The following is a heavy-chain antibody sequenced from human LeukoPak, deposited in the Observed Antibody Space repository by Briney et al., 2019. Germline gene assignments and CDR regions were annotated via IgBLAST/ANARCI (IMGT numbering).Heavy chain of an antibody. CDR2: IIPIFGTA. J-gene: IGHJ5*02. Sequence: SVKVSCKASGGTFSSYAITWVRQAPGQGLEWMGRIIPIFGTANYAQKFQGRVTITTDESTSTAYMELSSLRTEDTAVYYCARDRGNWNDMNWFDPWGQGTLVTVSS. CDR3: ARDRGNWNDMNWFDP. CDR1: GGTFSSYA. V-gene: IGHV1-69*05. D-gene: IGHD1-1*01.